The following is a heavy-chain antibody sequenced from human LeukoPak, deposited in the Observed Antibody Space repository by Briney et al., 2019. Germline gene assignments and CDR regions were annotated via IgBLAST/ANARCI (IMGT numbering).Heavy chain of an antibody. Sequence: PSETLSLTCAVYGGPFSGYYWSWIRQPPGKGLEWIGEINHSGSTNYNPSLKSRVTISVDTSKNQFSLKLSSVTAADTAVYYCARRPIVGSTGFYFDPWGPGTLVTVSS. CDR1: GGPFSGYY. V-gene: IGHV4-34*01. J-gene: IGHJ5*02. CDR2: INHSGST. D-gene: IGHD1-26*01. CDR3: ARRPIVGSTGFYFDP.